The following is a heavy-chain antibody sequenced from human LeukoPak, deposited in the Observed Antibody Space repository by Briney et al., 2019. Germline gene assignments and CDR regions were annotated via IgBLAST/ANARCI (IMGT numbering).Heavy chain of an antibody. CDR2: IYYSGST. V-gene: IGHV4-31*03. D-gene: IGHD4-11*01. J-gene: IGHJ4*02. Sequence: PSQTLCLPCTVSSGPINSGGYYCSWIRQNPGQVLGWIGYIYYSGSTYYNAYLQSRVTLSVDTSKKQFSLKLSSVPAADTAVYYRARGFIYSNYGNWGEGTLVTVCS. CDR1: SGPINSGGYY. CDR3: ARGFIYSNYGN.